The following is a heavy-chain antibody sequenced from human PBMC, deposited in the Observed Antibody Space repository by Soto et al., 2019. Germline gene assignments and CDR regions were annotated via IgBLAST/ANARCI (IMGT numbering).Heavy chain of an antibody. D-gene: IGHD3-10*01. J-gene: IGHJ6*01. Sequence: GGSLRLSCAASGFTFSRFGMHWVRQAPGKGLEWVAVISYDGSNRFYADSVKGRFTISRDNSKNTLYLQMNSLRPEDTAVYYFANHGDGSETYTNYCCRYGWGRGTRLTVSS. CDR1: GFTFSRFG. V-gene: IGHV3-30*18. CDR3: ANHGDGSETYTNYCCRYG. CDR2: ISYDGSNR.